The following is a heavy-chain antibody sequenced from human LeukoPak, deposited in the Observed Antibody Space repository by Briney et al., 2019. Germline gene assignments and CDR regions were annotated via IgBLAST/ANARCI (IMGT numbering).Heavy chain of an antibody. V-gene: IGHV3-30*18. J-gene: IGHJ3*02. Sequence: KPGGSLRLSCAASGFTFSSYGMHWVRQAPGKGLEWVAVISYDGSNKYCADSVKGRFTISRDNSKNTLYLQMNSLRAEDTAVYYCAKTYYYDSSGYSEAFDIWGQGTMVTVSS. D-gene: IGHD3-22*01. CDR1: GFTFSSYG. CDR3: AKTYYYDSSGYSEAFDI. CDR2: ISYDGSNK.